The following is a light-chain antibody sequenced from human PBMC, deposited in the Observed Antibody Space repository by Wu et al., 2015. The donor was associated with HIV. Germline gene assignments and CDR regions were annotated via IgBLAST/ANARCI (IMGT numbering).Light chain of an antibody. V-gene: IGKV1-5*03. CDR1: QSLNSW. Sequence: DIQMTQSPSTLSASVGDRVTITCRASQSLNSWLAWFQQKPGKAPKLLIYKVSNLESGVPSRFSGSGSGTEFTLTISSLQPDDFATYYCQQYNGYSWTFGQGTKVKS. J-gene: IGKJ1*01. CDR3: QQYNGYSWT. CDR2: KVS.